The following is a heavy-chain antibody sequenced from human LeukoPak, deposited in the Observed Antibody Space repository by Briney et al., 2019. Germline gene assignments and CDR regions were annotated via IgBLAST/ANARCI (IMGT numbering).Heavy chain of an antibody. Sequence: SETLSLTCAVSGGSISSGGYSWSWIRQPPGKGLEWIGYIYHSGSTYYNPSLKSRVTISVDTSKNQFSLKLSSVTAADTAVYYCARGYHSYDFWSGYYPLLYFDYWGQGTLVTVSS. V-gene: IGHV4-30-2*01. CDR3: ARGYHSYDFWSGYYPLLYFDY. J-gene: IGHJ4*02. CDR2: IYHSGST. CDR1: GGSISSGGYS. D-gene: IGHD3-3*01.